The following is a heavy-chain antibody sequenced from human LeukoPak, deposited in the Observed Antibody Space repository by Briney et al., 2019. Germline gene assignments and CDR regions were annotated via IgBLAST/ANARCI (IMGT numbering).Heavy chain of an antibody. V-gene: IGHV1-69*04. J-gene: IGHJ6*02. CDR3: ARSRTYYYDSSGNRYYYYGMDV. Sequence: GASVKVSCKASGGTFSSYAISWVRQAPGQGLEWMGRIIPILGIANYAQKFQGRVTITADKSTSTAYMELSSLRSEDTAVYYCARSRTYYYDSSGNRYYYYGMDVWGQGTTVTVSS. D-gene: IGHD3-22*01. CDR1: GGTFSSYA. CDR2: IIPILGIA.